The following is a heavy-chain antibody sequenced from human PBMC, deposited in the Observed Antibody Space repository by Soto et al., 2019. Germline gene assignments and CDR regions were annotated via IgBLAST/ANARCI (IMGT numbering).Heavy chain of an antibody. CDR3: AKDHRTTVTTRGVWYFDY. CDR2: ISYDGSNK. CDR1: GFTFSSYA. J-gene: IGHJ4*02. D-gene: IGHD4-17*01. Sequence: LRLSCAASGFTFSSYALHWVRQAPGKGLERVALISYDGSNKYYADSVKGRFTISRDTSKNTLYLQMNSLRAEDTAVCYCAKDHRTTVTTRGVWYFDYWGQGTLVTVSS. V-gene: IGHV3-30*18.